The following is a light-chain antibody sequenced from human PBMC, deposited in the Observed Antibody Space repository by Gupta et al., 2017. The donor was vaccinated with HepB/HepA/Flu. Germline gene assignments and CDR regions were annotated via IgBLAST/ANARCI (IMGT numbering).Light chain of an antibody. CDR2: DVS. CDR1: SSDVGTYNF. J-gene: IGLJ1*01. Sequence: SALTQPASASGSPGQSITISCPGTSSDVGTYNFVSWYQQRPGKVPKLVIYDVSKRPSGISNRFTGAKSGNTASLTISGLQAEDEADYYCGSHTSGSTFVFGGGTKVTVL. V-gene: IGLV2-14*03. CDR3: GSHTSGSTFV.